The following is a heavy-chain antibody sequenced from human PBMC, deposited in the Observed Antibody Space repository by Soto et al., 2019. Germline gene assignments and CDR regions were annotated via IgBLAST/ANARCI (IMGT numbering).Heavy chain of an antibody. Sequence: ESGGGLVQPGGSLRLSCAASGFTFSSYSMNRVRQAPGKGLEWVSYISSSRSTIYYADSVKGRFTISRDNAKNSLYLQMNSLRAEDTAVYYCARDCPGSSTTCYGNEWFDSWGQGTLVTVSS. V-gene: IGHV3-48*01. CDR2: ISSSRSTI. CDR3: ARDCPGSSTTCYGNEWFDS. D-gene: IGHD2-2*01. CDR1: GFTFSSYS. J-gene: IGHJ5*01.